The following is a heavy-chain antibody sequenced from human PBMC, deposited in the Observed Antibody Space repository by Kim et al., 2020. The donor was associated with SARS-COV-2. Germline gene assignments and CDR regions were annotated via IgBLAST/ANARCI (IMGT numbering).Heavy chain of an antibody. D-gene: IGHD6-13*01. J-gene: IGHJ6*02. V-gene: IGHV4-39*01. CDR2: IYYSGST. CDR1: GGSISSSSYY. Sequence: SETLSLTCTVSGGSISSSSYYWGWIRQPPGKGLEWIGSIYYSGSTYYNPSLKSRVTISVDTSKNQFSLKLSSVTAADTAVYYCARQDLYRSSSWYYYYYGMDVLGQGTTVTVSS. CDR3: ARQDLYRSSSWYYYYYGMDV.